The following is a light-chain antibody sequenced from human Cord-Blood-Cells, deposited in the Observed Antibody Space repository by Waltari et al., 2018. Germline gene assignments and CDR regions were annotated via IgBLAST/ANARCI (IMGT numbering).Light chain of an antibody. Sequence: QSALTQPRSVSGSPGQSVTISCTGTSSDVGGYNYVSWYQQHPGKAPNLTIYDVSKRPSGVPDRFSGSKSGNTASLTISGLQAEDEADYYCCSYAGSYTVVFGGGTKLTVL. V-gene: IGLV2-11*01. CDR3: CSYAGSYTVV. CDR2: DVS. J-gene: IGLJ2*01. CDR1: SSDVGGYNY.